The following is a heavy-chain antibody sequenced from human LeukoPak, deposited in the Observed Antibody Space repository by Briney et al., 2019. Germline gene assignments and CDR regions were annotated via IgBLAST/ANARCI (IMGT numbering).Heavy chain of an antibody. CDR1: GFTFSSYS. J-gene: IGHJ4*02. D-gene: IGHD6-6*01. CDR2: ISSSSSYI. CDR3: ARSLIAARDPVNYFDY. Sequence: GGSLRLSCAASGFTFSSYSMNWVRQAPGKGLEWVSSISSSSSYIYYADSVKGRFTISRDNAKNSLYLQMNSLRAEDTAVCYCARSLIAARDPVNYFDYWGQGTLVTVSS. V-gene: IGHV3-21*01.